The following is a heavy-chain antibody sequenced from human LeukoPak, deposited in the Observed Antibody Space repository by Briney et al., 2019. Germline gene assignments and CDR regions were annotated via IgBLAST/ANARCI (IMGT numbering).Heavy chain of an antibody. Sequence: GGSLRLSCTASGFTFTSYAMSWVRQAPGKGLEWVSTLSGSGGRAYYADSVKGRFTLSRDNSKNTLYLQMDSLRGEDTAIYYCAKNGRNYFASGSFPALQYWGQGTLITVSS. CDR3: AKNGRNYFASGSFPALQY. J-gene: IGHJ4*02. D-gene: IGHD3-10*01. CDR2: LSGSGGRA. V-gene: IGHV3-23*01. CDR1: GFTFTSYA.